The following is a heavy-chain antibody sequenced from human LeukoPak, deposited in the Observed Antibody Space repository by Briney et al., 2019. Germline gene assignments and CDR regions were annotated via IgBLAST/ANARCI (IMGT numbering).Heavy chain of an antibody. D-gene: IGHD3-16*01. CDR1: GGTFSSYV. CDR3: ARGWGQHLRNTGWYFDL. Sequence: SVKVSCKASGGTFSSYVISWVRQAPGQGLEWMGGIIPIFGTANYAQKFQGRVTITTDESTSTAYMELSSLRSEDTAVYYCARGWGQHLRNTGWYFDLWGRGTLVTVSS. CDR2: IIPIFGTA. V-gene: IGHV1-69*05. J-gene: IGHJ2*01.